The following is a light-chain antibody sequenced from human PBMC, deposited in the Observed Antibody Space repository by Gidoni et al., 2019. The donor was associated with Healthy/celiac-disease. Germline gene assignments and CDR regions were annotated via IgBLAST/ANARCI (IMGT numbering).Light chain of an antibody. J-gene: IGKJ1*01. Sequence: DIVMPQSPLSLPVTPGEPASISCRSSQSILHSNGYNYLDWYLQKPGQSPQLLIYLGSNRASGVPDRFSGIGSGTDFTLKISRVEAEDVGVYYCMQALQTPPTFGQGTKVEIK. CDR3: MQALQTPPT. CDR2: LGS. V-gene: IGKV2-28*01. CDR1: QSILHSNGYNY.